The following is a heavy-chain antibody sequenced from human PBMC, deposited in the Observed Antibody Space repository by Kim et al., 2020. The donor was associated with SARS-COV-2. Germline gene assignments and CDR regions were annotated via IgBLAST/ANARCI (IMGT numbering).Heavy chain of an antibody. CDR1: GFTFSSYA. D-gene: IGHD3-16*02. CDR2: ISYDGSNK. CDR3: ASLAHLDDYVWGSYRYTKKNDAFDI. V-gene: IGHV3-30*04. Sequence: GGSLRLSCAASGFTFSSYAMHWVRQAPGKGLEWVAVISYDGSNKYYADSVKGRFTISRDNSKNTLYLQMNSLRAEDTAVYYCASLAHLDDYVWGSYRYTKKNDAFDIWGQGTMVTVSS. J-gene: IGHJ3*02.